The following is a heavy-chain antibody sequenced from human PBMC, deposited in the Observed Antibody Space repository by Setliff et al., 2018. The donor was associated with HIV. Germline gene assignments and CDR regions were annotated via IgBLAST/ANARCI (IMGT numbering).Heavy chain of an antibody. D-gene: IGHD2-15*01. CDR1: GGSISSYY. Sequence: TLSLTCTVSGGSISSYYWSWIRQPPGKRLEWIGYIYYSGSTNYNPSLESRVTISADTSKNQFSLRLNSATAADTAVYYCARHSCGTTACYGPDMWGPGTTVTVSS. CDR2: IYYSGST. J-gene: IGHJ3*02. V-gene: IGHV4-59*01. CDR3: ARHSCGTTACYGPDM.